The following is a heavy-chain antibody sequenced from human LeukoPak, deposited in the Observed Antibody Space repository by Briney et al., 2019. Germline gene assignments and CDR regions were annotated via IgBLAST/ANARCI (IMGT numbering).Heavy chain of an antibody. V-gene: IGHV3-30*02. Sequence: GGSLRLSWAASGFTFSSYGMHWVRQAPGKGLEWVAFIRYDGGNKYYADSVKGRFTISRDNSKNTLYLQMNSLRAEDTAVYYCAKGRISVAGTLDPWGQGTLVTVSS. CDR1: GFTFSSYG. J-gene: IGHJ5*02. D-gene: IGHD6-19*01. CDR3: AKGRISVAGTLDP. CDR2: IRYDGGNK.